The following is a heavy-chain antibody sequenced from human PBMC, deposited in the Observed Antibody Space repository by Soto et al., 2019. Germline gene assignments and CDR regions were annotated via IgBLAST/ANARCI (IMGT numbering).Heavy chain of an antibody. CDR3: AREGKGYNWNDEDIYYYYYYMDV. V-gene: IGHV3-7*01. CDR2: IKQDGSEK. J-gene: IGHJ6*03. Sequence: EVQLVESGGGLVQPGGSLRLSCAASGFTFSSYWMSWVRQAPGKGLEWVANIKQDGSEKYYVDSVKGRFTISRDNAKNSLYLQMNSLRAEDTAVYYCAREGKGYNWNDEDIYYYYYYMDVWGKGTTVTVSS. CDR1: GFTFSSYW. D-gene: IGHD1-1*01.